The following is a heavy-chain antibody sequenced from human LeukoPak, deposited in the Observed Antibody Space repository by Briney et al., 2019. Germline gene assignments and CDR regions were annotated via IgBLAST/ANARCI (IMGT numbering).Heavy chain of an antibody. CDR1: GFALNNYG. J-gene: IGHJ4*02. D-gene: IGHD4-23*01. Sequence: PGGSLRLSCAASGFALNNYGIHWVRQAPGKGLKWVTFISLDGSNQFYADSVKGRFTISRDSSKNMVYLQLSGLRPEDTAIYYCARDPGGPDFFDFWGQGTLVTVSS. CDR2: ISLDGSNQ. CDR3: ARDPGGPDFFDF. V-gene: IGHV3-30*04.